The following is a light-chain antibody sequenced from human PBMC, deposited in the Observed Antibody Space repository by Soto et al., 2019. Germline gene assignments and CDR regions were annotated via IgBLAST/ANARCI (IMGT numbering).Light chain of an antibody. Sequence: DIQMTQSPSSLSASVGARVTITCRASQNISKYLNWYQQKPGKAPKLLISTASSLQSGVPSRFSGSGSGTEFTLTISSLQSEDFAVYHCQQYNNWPPFTFGPGTKVDIK. CDR3: QQYNNWPPFT. CDR1: QNISKY. CDR2: TAS. V-gene: IGKV1-39*01. J-gene: IGKJ3*01.